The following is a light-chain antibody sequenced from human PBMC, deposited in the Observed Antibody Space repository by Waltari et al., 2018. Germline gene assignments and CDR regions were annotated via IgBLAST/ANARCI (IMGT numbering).Light chain of an antibody. CDR1: QSVTSIS. CDR2: GTS. Sequence: GERATLSCRASQSVTSISVTGYQQKLGQAPRLLIYGTSSRATGIPDRFSGSGSGTDFTLTISRLEPEDVAVYYCQQYDGEVLTFGGGTKVEI. V-gene: IGKV3-20*01. J-gene: IGKJ4*01. CDR3: QQYDGEVLT.